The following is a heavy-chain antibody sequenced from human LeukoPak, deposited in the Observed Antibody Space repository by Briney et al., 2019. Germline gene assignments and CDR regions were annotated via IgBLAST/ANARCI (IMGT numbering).Heavy chain of an antibody. V-gene: IGHV1-18*01. J-gene: IGHJ4*02. CDR1: GYSFSSYG. CDR3: VRQWTQLWSPFDY. D-gene: IGHD5-18*01. Sequence: GASVKVSCKTSGYSFSSYGISWVRQAPGQGLEWMGWINPYNGDTTYAQKLQGRVTMTTDKSTNTAYMELRSLRSDDTAVYYCVRQWTQLWSPFDYWGQGTLVTVSS. CDR2: INPYNGDT.